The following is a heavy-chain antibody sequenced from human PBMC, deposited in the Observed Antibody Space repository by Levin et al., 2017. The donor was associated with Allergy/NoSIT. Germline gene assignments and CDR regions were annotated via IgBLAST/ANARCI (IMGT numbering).Heavy chain of an antibody. V-gene: IGHV3-23*01. D-gene: IGHD3-22*01. CDR3: AKPFRPQESDSGSYYVFFDY. Sequence: PGGSLRLSCAASGFTFSTYAMSWVRQAPGKGLEWVSAISRSGVGTYYTDSVKGRFTISRDNSKNTLYLQMNSLTVEDTAVYYCAKPFRPQESDSGSYYVFFDYWGQGTLVTVSS. J-gene: IGHJ4*02. CDR2: ISRSGVGT. CDR1: GFTFSTYA.